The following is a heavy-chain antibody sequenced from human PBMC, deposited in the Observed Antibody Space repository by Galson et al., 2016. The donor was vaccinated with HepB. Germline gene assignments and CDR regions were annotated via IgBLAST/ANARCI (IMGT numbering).Heavy chain of an antibody. D-gene: IGHD5-12*01. V-gene: IGHV4-4*02. CDR2: IFHRGSA. CDR3: ARAPNIVTSKFDY. CDR1: GDSINSDNS. J-gene: IGHJ4*02. Sequence: SETLSLTCTVSGDSINSDNSWSWVRQFPGKGLEWIGEIFHRGSATYNPSLGSRVTISIDKSKNQFSLKLRSLTAADTAVYFCARAPNIVTSKFDYWGQGILVTVSS.